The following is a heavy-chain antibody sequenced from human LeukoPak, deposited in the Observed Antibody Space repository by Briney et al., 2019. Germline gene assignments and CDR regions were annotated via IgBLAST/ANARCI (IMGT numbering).Heavy chain of an antibody. CDR3: ARGSSVAVLIHFYFYMDV. CDR1: GYTFTDYY. J-gene: IGHJ6*03. V-gene: IGHV1-2*02. D-gene: IGHD6-19*01. CDR2: INPNSGGT. Sequence: ASVKVSCKASGYTFTDYYMHWVRQAPGQGLEWMGWINPNSGGTNYAQKFQGRVTMTRDTSISTAYMELSRLRSDDTALYYCARGSSVAVLIHFYFYMDVWDKGTTVTVSS.